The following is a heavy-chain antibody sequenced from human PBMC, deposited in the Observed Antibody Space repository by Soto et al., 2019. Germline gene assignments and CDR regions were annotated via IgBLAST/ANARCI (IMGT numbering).Heavy chain of an antibody. CDR2: ISAYNGNT. D-gene: IGHD3-22*01. CDR3: AAEYDSSGYYPRPLQPDAFDI. CDR1: GYTFTSYG. J-gene: IGHJ3*02. Sequence: QVQLVQSGAEVKKPGASVKVSCKASGYTFTSYGISWVRQAPGQGLEWMGWISAYNGNTNYAQKLQGRVTMTIDTSTSTAYMELRSLRSDDTAVYYCAAEYDSSGYYPRPLQPDAFDIWGQGTMVTVSS. V-gene: IGHV1-18*01.